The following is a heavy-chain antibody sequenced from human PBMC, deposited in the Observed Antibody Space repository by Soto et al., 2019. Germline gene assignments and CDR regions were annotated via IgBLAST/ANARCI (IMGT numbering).Heavy chain of an antibody. CDR3: ARGPSGDKVDY. CDR1: GDSISNGYYT. Sequence: QVQLQESGPGLVEPSQTLSLTCTVSGDSISNGYYTWSWIRQPPGKDLEWIGHIYNSVNTYSNPSLKSRVTISGDPSQNQFSLKLSSVTAADTAVYYCARGPSGDKVDYWGQGTLVTVSS. V-gene: IGHV4-30-4*01. D-gene: IGHD3-10*01. J-gene: IGHJ4*02. CDR2: IYNSVNT.